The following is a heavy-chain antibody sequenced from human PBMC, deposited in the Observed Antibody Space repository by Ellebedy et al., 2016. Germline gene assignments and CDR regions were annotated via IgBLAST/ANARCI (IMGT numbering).Heavy chain of an antibody. CDR3: ARGGTMVRGASQI. J-gene: IGHJ3*02. CDR1: GFTFSSYW. Sequence: GESLKISXAASGFTFSSYWMSWVRQGPGKGLEWVANIKQDGSEKYYVDSVKGRFTISRDNAKNSLYLQMNSLRAEDTAVYYCARGGTMVRGASQIWGQGTMVTVSS. V-gene: IGHV3-7*01. D-gene: IGHD3-10*01. CDR2: IKQDGSEK.